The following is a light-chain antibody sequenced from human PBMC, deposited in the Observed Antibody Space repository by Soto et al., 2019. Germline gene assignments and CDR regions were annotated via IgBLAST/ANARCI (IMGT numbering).Light chain of an antibody. Sequence: EIVLTQSPGTLSLSPGERATLSCRASQSINNNYLAWYQQKDGQAPRLLIYDASSRATGIPDRFSGSGSGTDFTLSISRLEPEDLGVYSCHQYGSSAWTFGQGTKVESK. CDR2: DAS. CDR3: HQYGSSAWT. J-gene: IGKJ1*01. CDR1: QSINNNY. V-gene: IGKV3-20*01.